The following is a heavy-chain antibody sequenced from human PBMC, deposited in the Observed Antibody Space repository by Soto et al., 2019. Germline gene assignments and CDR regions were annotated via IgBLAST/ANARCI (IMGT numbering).Heavy chain of an antibody. CDR2: IIPVFGTA. CDR1: GDTFSTDV. V-gene: IGHV1-69*12. D-gene: IGHD5-18*01. J-gene: IGHJ6*02. CDR3: ARGYSYGRSYYYYYGMDV. Sequence: QVQLVQSGAEVREPGSSVKVSCKASGDTFSTDVISWVRQAPGQGLEWMGGIIPVFGTANYAQKFQGRVTITADEXTXTXCMDLSILSSEDTAVFYCARGYSYGRSYYYYYGMDVWGQGTTVTVSS.